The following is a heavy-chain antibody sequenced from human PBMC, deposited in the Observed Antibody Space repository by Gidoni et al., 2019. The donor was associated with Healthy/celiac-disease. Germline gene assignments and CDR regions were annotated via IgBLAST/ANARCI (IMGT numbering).Heavy chain of an antibody. D-gene: IGHD3-22*01. J-gene: IGHJ6*02. CDR2: IKSTTDGGTT. V-gene: IGHV3-15*01. Sequence: EVQLVESGGGLVKPGGSLRLSCAASGFTFSKAWQSGVSQAPGKGLEWVVRIKSTTDGGTTDYAAPVKGRFTISRDDSKNTLYLQMNSLKTEDTAVYYCTTAEYYYDSSGYYYYYGMDVWGQGTTVTVSS. CDR3: TTAEYYYDSSGYYYYYGMDV. CDR1: GFTFSKAW.